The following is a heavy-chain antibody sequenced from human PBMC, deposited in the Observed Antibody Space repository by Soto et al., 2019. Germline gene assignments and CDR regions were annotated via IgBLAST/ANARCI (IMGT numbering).Heavy chain of an antibody. CDR3: ASRWLASPSNDAFDI. V-gene: IGHV1-8*01. D-gene: IGHD6-19*01. Sequence: QVQLVQSGAEVKKPGASVKVSCKASGYTFTSYDINWVRQATGHGLEWMGWMNPNSGNTGYAQKFQGRVTMTRNTSISTAYMELSSLRSQDTAVYYCASRWLASPSNDAFDISGQGTMVTVSS. CDR2: MNPNSGNT. J-gene: IGHJ3*02. CDR1: GYTFTSYD.